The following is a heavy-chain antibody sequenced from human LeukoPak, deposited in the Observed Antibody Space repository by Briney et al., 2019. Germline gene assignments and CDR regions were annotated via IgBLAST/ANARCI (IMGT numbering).Heavy chain of an antibody. Sequence: GGSLRLSCAASGFTVSSNYMSWVRQAPGKGLEGVAVIYSGGSTYYADSVKGRFTISRDNSKNTLYLQMHSLRAEDTAVYYCARDGYSNYYYYYYYMDVWGKGTTVTVSS. CDR3: ARDGYSNYYYYYYYMDV. D-gene: IGHD4-11*01. J-gene: IGHJ6*03. V-gene: IGHV3-66*02. CDR2: IYSGGST. CDR1: GFTVSSNY.